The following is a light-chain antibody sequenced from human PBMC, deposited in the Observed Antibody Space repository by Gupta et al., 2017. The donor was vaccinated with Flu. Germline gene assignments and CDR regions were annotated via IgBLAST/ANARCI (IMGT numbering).Light chain of an antibody. Sequence: SALTQPPSASGSRGQSVTISCTGSSSDIGAYKYVSWYQHHPGKGPKLILYQVNERPSGVPDRFSGSKSGNTASLTVSGLQDDDEADYYCSSYGGLSLPYVFGSGTKVTVL. CDR3: SSYGGLSLPYV. CDR1: SSDIGAYKY. CDR2: QVN. V-gene: IGLV2-8*01. J-gene: IGLJ1*01.